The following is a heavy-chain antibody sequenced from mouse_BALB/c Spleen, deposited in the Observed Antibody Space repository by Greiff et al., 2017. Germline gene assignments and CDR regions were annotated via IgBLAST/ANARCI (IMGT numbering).Heavy chain of an antibody. CDR1: GYSITSGYY. CDR3: ARDGYGNTPWFAY. D-gene: IGHD2-1*01. Sequence: EVKLMESGPGLVKPSQSLSLTCSVTGYSITSGYYWNWIRQFPGNKLEWMGYISYDGSNNYNPSLKNRISITRDTSKNQFFLKLNSVTTEDTATYYCARDGYGNTPWFAYWGQGTLVTVSA. J-gene: IGHJ3*01. CDR2: ISYDGSN. V-gene: IGHV3-6*02.